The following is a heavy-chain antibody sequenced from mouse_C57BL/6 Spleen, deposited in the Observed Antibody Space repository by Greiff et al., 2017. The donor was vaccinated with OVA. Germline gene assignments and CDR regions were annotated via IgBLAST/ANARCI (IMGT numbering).Heavy chain of an antibody. V-gene: IGHV1-80*01. CDR3: ARTIYYDYDGNYFDY. J-gene: IGHJ2*01. CDR2: IYPGDGDT. Sequence: VKLVESGAELVKPGASVKISCKASGYAFSSYWMNWVKQRPGKGLEWIGQIYPGDGDTNYNGKFKGKATLTADKSSSTAYMQLSSLTSEDSAVYFCARTIYYDYDGNYFDYWGQGTTLTVSS. CDR1: GYAFSSYW. D-gene: IGHD2-4*01.